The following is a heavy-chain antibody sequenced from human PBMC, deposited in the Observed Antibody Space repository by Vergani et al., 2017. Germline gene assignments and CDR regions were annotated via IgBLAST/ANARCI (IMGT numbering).Heavy chain of an antibody. CDR2: ISSSSSYI. CDR3: ARDLLRWFGELFSWYFDL. D-gene: IGHD3-10*01. J-gene: IGHJ2*01. V-gene: IGHV3-21*01. CDR1: GFTFSSYS. Sequence: VQLVESGGGVVQPGGSLRLSCAASGFTFSSYSMNWVRQAPGKGLEWVSSISSSSSYIYYADSVKGRFTISRDNAKNSLYLQMNSLRAEDTAVYYCARDLLRWFGELFSWYFDLWGRGTLVTVSS.